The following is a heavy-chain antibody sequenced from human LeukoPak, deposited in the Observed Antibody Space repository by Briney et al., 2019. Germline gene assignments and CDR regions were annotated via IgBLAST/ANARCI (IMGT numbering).Heavy chain of an antibody. CDR1: GFTFDDYG. D-gene: IGHD3-16*01. CDR3: ARGGGLDV. V-gene: IGHV3-7*03. Sequence: GGSLRLSCAASGFTFDDYGMSWVRHAPGKGLEWVASINHNGNVNYYVDSVKGRFTISRDNAKNSLYLQMSNLRAEDTAVYFCARGGGLDVWGQGATVTVSS. CDR2: INHNGNVN. J-gene: IGHJ6*02.